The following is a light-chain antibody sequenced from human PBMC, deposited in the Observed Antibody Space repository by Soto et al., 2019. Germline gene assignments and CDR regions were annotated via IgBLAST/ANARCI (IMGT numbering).Light chain of an antibody. CDR3: QHYDHLPPLS. CDR1: QDIRNY. CDR2: DES. J-gene: IGKJ4*01. V-gene: IGKV1-33*01. Sequence: DIPMTQSPSSLSASVGDRVTITCQASQDIRNYLNWYQQKPGKAPNLLIYDESNLRAGVPSRFSGSGSGTEFTFTISSLQPEDIATYYCQHYDHLPPLSFGGGTKVEIK.